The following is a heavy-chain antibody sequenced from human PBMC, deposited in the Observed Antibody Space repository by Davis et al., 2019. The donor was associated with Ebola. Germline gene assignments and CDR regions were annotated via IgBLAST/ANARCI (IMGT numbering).Heavy chain of an antibody. CDR1: GFTFSAYS. V-gene: IGHV3-73*01. Sequence: GESLKISCAGSGFTFSAYSMNWVRQASGKGLEWVGRIRSKANSYATAYAASVKGRFTISRDDSKNTAYLQMNSLKTEDTAVYYCTRQGAVTTLGWFDPWGQGTLVTVSS. CDR3: TRQGAVTTLGWFDP. J-gene: IGHJ5*02. D-gene: IGHD4-17*01. CDR2: IRSKANSYAT.